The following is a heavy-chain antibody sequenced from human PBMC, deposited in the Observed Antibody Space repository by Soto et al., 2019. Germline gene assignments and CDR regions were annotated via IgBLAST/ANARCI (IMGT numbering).Heavy chain of an antibody. CDR3: AKDIGRMVYAGNWFDP. V-gene: IGHV3-9*01. CDR1: GFTFDDYA. D-gene: IGHD2-8*01. CDR2: ISWNSGSI. J-gene: IGHJ5*02. Sequence: GGSLRLSCAASGFTFDDYAMHWVRQAPGKGLEWVSGISWNSGSIGYADSLKGRFTISRDNAKNSLYLQMNSLRAEDTALYYCAKDIGRMVYAGNWFDPWGQGTLVTVSS.